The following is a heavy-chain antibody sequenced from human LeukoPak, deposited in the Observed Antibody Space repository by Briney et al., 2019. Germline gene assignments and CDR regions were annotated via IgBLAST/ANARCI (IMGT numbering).Heavy chain of an antibody. CDR1: GFSFSTYA. J-gene: IGHJ4*02. CDR2: VSHDGSSK. Sequence: GRSLRLSCAASGFSFSTYAIHWVRQAPGKGLEWVAVVSHDGSSKYYADSVKGRFTISRDNSKNTLYLQMNSLRVEDTAVYYCAPIDNAYFDYWGQGTLVTVSS. D-gene: IGHD2-8*01. CDR3: APIDNAYFDY. V-gene: IGHV3-30-3*01.